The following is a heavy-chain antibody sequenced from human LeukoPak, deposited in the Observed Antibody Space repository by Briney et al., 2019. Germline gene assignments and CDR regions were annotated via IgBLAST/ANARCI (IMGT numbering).Heavy chain of an antibody. J-gene: IGHJ4*02. CDR3: ARLMVYYFDY. V-gene: IGHV1-69*06. Sequence: SVKVSGKASGGTFSSYAISWVRQAPGQGLEWMGGIIPIFGTANYAQKCQGRVTITADKSTSTAYMELSSLRSEDTAVYYCARLMVYYFDYWGQGTLVTVSS. CDR2: IIPIFGTA. D-gene: IGHD3-10*01. CDR1: GGTFSSYA.